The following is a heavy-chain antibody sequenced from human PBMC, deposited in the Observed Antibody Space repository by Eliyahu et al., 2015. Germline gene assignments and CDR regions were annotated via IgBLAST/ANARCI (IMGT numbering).Heavy chain of an antibody. D-gene: IGHD3-22*01. CDR1: GGSISSSSYX. V-gene: IGHV4-39*01. J-gene: IGHJ5*02. CDR3: ASYYDSSGYLQFDP. CDR2: IYYSGST. Sequence: QLQLQESGPGLVKPSETLSLTCTVSGGSISSSSYXWGWIRQPPGKGLEWIGSIYYSGSTYYNPSLKSRVTISVDTSKNQFSLKLSSVTAADTAVYYCASYYDSSGYLQFDPWGQGTLVTVSS.